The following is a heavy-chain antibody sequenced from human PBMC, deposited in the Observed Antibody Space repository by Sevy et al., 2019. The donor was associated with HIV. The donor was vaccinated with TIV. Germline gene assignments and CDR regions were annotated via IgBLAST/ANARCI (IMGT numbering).Heavy chain of an antibody. D-gene: IGHD3-10*01. CDR2: ISGSTGTT. J-gene: IGHJ4*02. V-gene: IGHV3-23*01. Sequence: GGSLRLSCAASVFTFSNYAMTWVRQAPGKGLEWVSSISGSTGTTYYADSVKGRFTISRDNSKNTLYLQMNSLRAEDTAVYSCAKDTGSGRIYFDAWGQGPPVTVSS. CDR1: VFTFSNYA. CDR3: AKDTGSGRIYFDA.